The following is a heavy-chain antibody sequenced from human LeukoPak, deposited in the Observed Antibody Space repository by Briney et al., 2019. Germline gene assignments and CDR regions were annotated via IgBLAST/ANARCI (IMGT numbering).Heavy chain of an antibody. CDR1: GFTFSSYS. V-gene: IGHV3-48*01. CDR3: AKPEYYYDSSGYFHFDY. CDR2: ISSSSSTI. D-gene: IGHD3-22*01. Sequence: AGGSLRLSCAASGFTFSSYSMNWVRQAPGKGLEWVSYISSSSSTIYYADSVKGRFTISRDNAKNSLYLQMNSLRAEDTAVYYCAKPEYYYDSSGYFHFDYWGQGTLVTVSS. J-gene: IGHJ4*02.